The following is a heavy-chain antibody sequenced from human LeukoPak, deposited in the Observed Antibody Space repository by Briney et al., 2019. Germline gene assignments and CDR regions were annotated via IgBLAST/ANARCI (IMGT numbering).Heavy chain of an antibody. Sequence: GGSLRLSCAASGFIFSSYWMHWVRQAPGQGLEWMGIINPSGGSTSYAQKFQGRVTMTRDTSTSTVYMELSSLRSEDTAVYYCARERGCTSCYKDFDYWGQGTLVTVSS. CDR2: INPSGGST. V-gene: IGHV1-46*01. J-gene: IGHJ4*02. CDR3: ARERGCTSCYKDFDY. CDR1: GFIFSSYW. D-gene: IGHD2-2*02.